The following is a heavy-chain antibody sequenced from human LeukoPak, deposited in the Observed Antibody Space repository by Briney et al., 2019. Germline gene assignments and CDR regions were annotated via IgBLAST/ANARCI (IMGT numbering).Heavy chain of an antibody. Sequence: AGGSLRLSCAASGFTFSDYYMSWIRQAPGKGLEWVSYISSSGSTIYYADSVKGRFTISRDNAKNSLYLQMNSLRAEDTAVYYCARGYCSGGSCYPVDYWGQGTLVTVSS. V-gene: IGHV3-11*04. CDR1: GFTFSDYY. CDR2: ISSSGSTI. D-gene: IGHD2-15*01. J-gene: IGHJ4*02. CDR3: ARGYCSGGSCYPVDY.